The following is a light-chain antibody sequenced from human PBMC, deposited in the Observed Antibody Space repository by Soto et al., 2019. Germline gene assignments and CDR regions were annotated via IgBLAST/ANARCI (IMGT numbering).Light chain of an antibody. Sequence: DIVMTQSPDSLAVSLGERATINCKSSQTVLYSSTNKNYLSWHQLKPGQPPKLLIYWASTRESGVPDRFSGSGSGKDFTLTISSLQAEDVAVYYCHQYHSTPYTFGQGTKLEIK. CDR2: WAS. CDR3: HQYHSTPYT. CDR1: QTVLYSSTNKNY. J-gene: IGKJ2*01. V-gene: IGKV4-1*01.